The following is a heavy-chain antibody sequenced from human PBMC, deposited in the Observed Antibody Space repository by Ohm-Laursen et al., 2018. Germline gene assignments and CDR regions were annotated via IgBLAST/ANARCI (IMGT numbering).Heavy chain of an antibody. V-gene: IGHV3-21*04. D-gene: IGHD3-3*01. CDR2: ITTDSSYI. CDR3: TKDFQWLLLHAFDI. J-gene: IGHJ3*02. CDR1: GFTFISYS. Sequence: SLRLSCAASGFTFISYSMNWVRQAPGKGLEWVSSITTDSSYIYYAESVKGRFTISRDNAKNSLYLQMNSLRAEDTALYYCTKDFQWLLLHAFDIWGQGTMVTVSS.